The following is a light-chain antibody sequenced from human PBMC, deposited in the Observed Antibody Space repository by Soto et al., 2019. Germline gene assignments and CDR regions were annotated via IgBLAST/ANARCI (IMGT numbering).Light chain of an antibody. CDR3: QHYGTSGL. V-gene: IGKV3-20*01. J-gene: IGKJ3*01. Sequence: EIVLTQSPGTLSLSPGERATLSCRASQSVSDSYLDLYQQKPGQAPRLFIYASSRATGIPDRFSGSGSGTDFTLTISRLEPEDFAVYYCQHYGTSGLFGPGTKVDIK. CDR1: QSVSDSY. CDR2: AS.